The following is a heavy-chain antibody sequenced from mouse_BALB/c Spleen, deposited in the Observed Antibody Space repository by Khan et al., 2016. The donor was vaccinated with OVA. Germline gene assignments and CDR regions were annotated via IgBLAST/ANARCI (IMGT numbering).Heavy chain of an antibody. V-gene: IGHV7-3*02. D-gene: IGHD1-1*01. J-gene: IGHJ1*01. CDR1: GFTFTDYY. CDR3: ARETVVDVYWYLDV. Sequence: EVELVESGGGLVQPGGSLRLSCATSGFTFTDYYISWVRQPPGKSLEWLGFIRNKAKDYTTEYSAPVEGRFTISRDNAQSIVYLQMITLRSEDSATYYCARETVVDVYWYLDVWGAGTTVTVSS. CDR2: IRNKAKDYTT.